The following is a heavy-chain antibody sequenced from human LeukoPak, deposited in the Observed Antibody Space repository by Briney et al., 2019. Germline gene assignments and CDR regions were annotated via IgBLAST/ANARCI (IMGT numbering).Heavy chain of an antibody. Sequence: GGSLRLSCAASGFTFNTFGMHWVRQAPGKGLEWVAVISYDGSNKYSADSVKGRFTISRDNSKNTLYLQMNSLRAEDTAVYYCAKDGPRSEQYFQHWGQGTLVTVSS. CDR2: ISYDGSNK. CDR3: AKDGPRSEQYFQH. CDR1: GFTFNTFG. V-gene: IGHV3-30*18. J-gene: IGHJ1*01.